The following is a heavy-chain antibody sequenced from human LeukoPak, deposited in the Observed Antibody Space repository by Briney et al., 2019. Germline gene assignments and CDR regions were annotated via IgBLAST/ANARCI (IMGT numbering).Heavy chain of an antibody. CDR1: GGTFSSYA. CDR2: IIPIFGTA. Sequence: SVKVSCKASGGTFSSYAISWVRQAPGQGLEWMGGIIPIFGTANYAQKFQGRVTITTDESTSTAYMELSSLRSEDTAVYYCARVSDELQLPYYFDYWGQGTLVTVSS. V-gene: IGHV1-69*05. J-gene: IGHJ4*02. D-gene: IGHD5-24*01. CDR3: ARVSDELQLPYYFDY.